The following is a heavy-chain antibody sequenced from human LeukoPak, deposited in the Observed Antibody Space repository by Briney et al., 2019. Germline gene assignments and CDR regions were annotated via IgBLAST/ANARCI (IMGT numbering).Heavy chain of an antibody. CDR3: ASVGNGVYGTYYFDY. CDR1: GFTFSSYW. J-gene: IGHJ4*02. Sequence: GGSLRLSCAASGFTFSSYWMSWVRQAPGKGLEWVANIKQDGSEKYYVDSVKGRFTISRDNAKNSLYLQMNSLRAEDTAVYYYASVGNGVYGTYYFDYWGQGTLVTVSS. CDR2: IKQDGSEK. V-gene: IGHV3-7*03. D-gene: IGHD5/OR15-5a*01.